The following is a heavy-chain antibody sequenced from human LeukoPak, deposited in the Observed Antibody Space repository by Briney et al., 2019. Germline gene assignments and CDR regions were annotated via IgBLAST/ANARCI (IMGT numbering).Heavy chain of an antibody. CDR2: IYSCGST. CDR1: GFTVSSNY. Sequence: PGGSLRLSCAASGFTVSSNYMSWVRQALGKGLEWVSVIYSCGSTYYADSVKGRFTISRDNSKNTLYLQMNSLRAEDAAVYYCARDFRSGFPNWFDPWGQGALVTVSS. V-gene: IGHV3-53*01. CDR3: ARDFRSGFPNWFDP. J-gene: IGHJ5*02. D-gene: IGHD3-3*01.